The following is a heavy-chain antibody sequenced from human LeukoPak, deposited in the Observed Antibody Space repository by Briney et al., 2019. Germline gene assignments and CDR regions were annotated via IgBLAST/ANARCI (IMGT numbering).Heavy chain of an antibody. D-gene: IGHD6-13*01. J-gene: IGHJ3*02. CDR3: ARVLAAAGLDAFDI. CDR2: FDPEDGET. CDR1: GYTLTELS. Sequence: ASVKVSCKVSGYTLTELSMHWVRQAPGKGLEWMGGFDPEDGETIYAQKFQGRVTMTEDTSTDTAYMELRSLRSDDTAVYYCARVLAAAGLDAFDIWGQGTMVTVSS. V-gene: IGHV1-24*01.